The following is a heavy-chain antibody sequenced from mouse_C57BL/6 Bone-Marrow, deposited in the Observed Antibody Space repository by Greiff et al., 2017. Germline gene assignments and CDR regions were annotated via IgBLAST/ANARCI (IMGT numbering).Heavy chain of an antibody. V-gene: IGHV5-4*03. CDR3: ARNRPAYYAMDY. CDR2: ISDGGSYT. J-gene: IGHJ4*01. Sequence: EVKLVESGGGLVKPGGSLKLSCAASGFTFSSYAMSWVRQTPEKRLEWVATISDGGSYTYYPDNVKGRFTISRDNAKNNLYLQMSHLKSEDTAMYYCARNRPAYYAMDYWGQGTSVTVSS. CDR1: GFTFSSYA.